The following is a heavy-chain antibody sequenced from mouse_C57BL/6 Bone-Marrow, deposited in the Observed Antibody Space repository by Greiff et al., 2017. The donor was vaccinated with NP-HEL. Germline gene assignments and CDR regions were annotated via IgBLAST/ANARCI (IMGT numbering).Heavy chain of an antibody. Sequence: VQLQQSGPELVKPGASVKISCKASGYSFTSYYIHWVKQRPGQGLEWIGWIYPGSGNTKYNEKFKGKATLTADTSSSTAYMQLSSLTSEDSAGYYCARWLLPYWYFDVWGTGTTVTASS. D-gene: IGHD2-3*01. CDR1: GYSFTSYY. CDR2: IYPGSGNT. CDR3: ARWLLPYWYFDV. J-gene: IGHJ1*03. V-gene: IGHV1-66*01.